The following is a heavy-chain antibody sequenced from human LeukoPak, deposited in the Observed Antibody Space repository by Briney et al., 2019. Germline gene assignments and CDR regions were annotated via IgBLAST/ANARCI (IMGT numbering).Heavy chain of an antibody. CDR1: GFTFSSYS. CDR2: ISGSGGST. D-gene: IGHD1-1*01. V-gene: IGHV3-23*01. J-gene: IGHJ4*02. Sequence: GGSRRLSCAASGFTFSSYSMSWVRQAPGKGLEWVSAISGSGGSTYYAYSVEGRFTITRDNSKNTLYLQMKSLRAEDTAVYYCAKMATGTRDYWGQGTLVTVSS. CDR3: AKMATGTRDY.